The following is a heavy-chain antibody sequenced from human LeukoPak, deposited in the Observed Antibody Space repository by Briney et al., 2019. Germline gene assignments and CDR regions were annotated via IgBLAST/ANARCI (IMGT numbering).Heavy chain of an antibody. CDR1: GFTFSSYA. Sequence: GGSLRLSCAASGFTFSSYAMSWVRQAPGKGLEWVSAISGSGGTTYYADSVKGRFTISRDNAKNTLYLQMNSLRAEDTAVYYCAKGITVAVFDPWGQGTLVTVSS. CDR2: ISGSGGTT. J-gene: IGHJ5*02. V-gene: IGHV3-23*01. D-gene: IGHD2-15*01. CDR3: AKGITVAVFDP.